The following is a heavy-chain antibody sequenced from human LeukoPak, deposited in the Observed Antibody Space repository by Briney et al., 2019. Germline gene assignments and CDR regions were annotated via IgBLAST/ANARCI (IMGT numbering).Heavy chain of an antibody. V-gene: IGHV3-11*01. CDR3: ARDPTPYFYSSSWYDY. D-gene: IGHD6-13*01. CDR1: GFTFSDYY. J-gene: IGHJ4*02. CDR2: ISSSGSTI. Sequence: PGGSLRLSCAASGFTFSDYYMSWIRQAPGKGLEWVSYISSSGSTIYYADSVKGRFTISRDNAKNSLYLQMNSLRAEDTAVYYCARDPTPYFYSSSWYDYWGQGTLVTVSS.